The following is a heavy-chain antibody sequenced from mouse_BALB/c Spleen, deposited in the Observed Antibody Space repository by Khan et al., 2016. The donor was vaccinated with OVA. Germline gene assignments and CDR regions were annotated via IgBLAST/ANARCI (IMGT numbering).Heavy chain of an antibody. CDR3: VRGMSY. V-gene: IGHV3-2*02. Sequence: EVELVESGPGLVKPSQSLSLTCTVTGYSITSDYAWNWIRQFPGNRLEWMGYINYSGSTSNKPSLKRRMSLSLDTSKNQIFLQLNSVTTEDTATDYYVRGMSYWGQGTLVTVSA. CDR2: INYSGST. CDR1: GYSITSDYA. J-gene: IGHJ3*01.